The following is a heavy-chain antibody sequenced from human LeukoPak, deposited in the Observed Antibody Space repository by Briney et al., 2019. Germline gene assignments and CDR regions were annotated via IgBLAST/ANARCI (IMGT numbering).Heavy chain of an antibody. CDR1: GGTFSSYA. V-gene: IGHV1-69*01. J-gene: IGHJ5*02. D-gene: IGHD3-10*01. Sequence: ASVKVSCKASGGTFSSYAISWVRQAPGQGLEWMGGIIPIFGTANYAQKFQGRVTITADESTSTAYMELSSLRSEDTAVYYCARGAYGSGSWANNWFDPWGQGTLVTVSS. CDR2: IIPIFGTA. CDR3: ARGAYGSGSWANNWFDP.